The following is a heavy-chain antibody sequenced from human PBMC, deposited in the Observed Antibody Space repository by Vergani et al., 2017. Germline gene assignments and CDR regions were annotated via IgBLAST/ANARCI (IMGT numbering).Heavy chain of an antibody. Sequence: QVQLVESGGGVVQPGGSLRLSCAASGFTFSSYGMHWVRQAPGKGLKWVAFIRYDVSNKYYADSVKGRFTISRDNSKNTLYLQMNSLRAEDTAVYYCAKDGYHSGSYYPNYNYGMDVWGQGTTVTVSS. CDR2: IRYDVSNK. CDR1: GFTFSSYG. D-gene: IGHD1-26*01. V-gene: IGHV3-30*02. J-gene: IGHJ6*02. CDR3: AKDGYHSGSYYPNYNYGMDV.